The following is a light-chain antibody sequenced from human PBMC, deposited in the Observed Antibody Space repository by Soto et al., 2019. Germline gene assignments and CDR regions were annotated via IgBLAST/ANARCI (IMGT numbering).Light chain of an antibody. CDR2: EGS. CDR1: SSDVGTYNL. V-gene: IGLV2-23*01. Sequence: QSVLTQPASVSGPPGQSITISCTGTSSDVGTYNLVSWYQQHPGKAPKLMVYEGSKRPSGVSNRFSGSKSGNTASLTISGLQAEDEADYYCCSYAGTGTFYVFGTGTKVTVL. CDR3: CSYAGTGTFYV. J-gene: IGLJ1*01.